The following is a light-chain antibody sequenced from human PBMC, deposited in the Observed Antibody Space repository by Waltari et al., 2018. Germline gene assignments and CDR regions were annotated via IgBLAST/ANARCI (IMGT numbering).Light chain of an antibody. V-gene: IGKV3-20*01. Sequence: EIVLKQSPGTLSLSPGERATISCRASLRVSRWLAWYQQKPGQPPRLLIYGASSRATGIPDRFSGSGSGTDFSLTISRLEPEDSAVYYCQKYGTLPATFGQGTKVEVK. CDR2: GAS. CDR1: LRVSRW. J-gene: IGKJ1*01. CDR3: QKYGTLPAT.